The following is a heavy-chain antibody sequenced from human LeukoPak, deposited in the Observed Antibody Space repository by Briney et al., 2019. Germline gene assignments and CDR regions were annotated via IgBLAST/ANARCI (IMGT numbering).Heavy chain of an antibody. CDR2: IYYSGST. CDR1: GGSISSYY. CDR3: ARDLSVKSYYDFWSGPGGWFDP. J-gene: IGHJ5*02. D-gene: IGHD3-3*01. V-gene: IGHV4-59*12. Sequence: SETLSLTCTVSGGSISSYYWSWIRQPPGKGLEWIGYIYYSGSTNYNPSLKSRVTISVDTSKNQFSLKLSSVTAADTAVYYCARDLSVKSYYDFWSGPGGWFDPWGQGTLVTVSS.